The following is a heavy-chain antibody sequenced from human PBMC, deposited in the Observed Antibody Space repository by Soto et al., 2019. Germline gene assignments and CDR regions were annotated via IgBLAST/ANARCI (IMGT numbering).Heavy chain of an antibody. J-gene: IGHJ4*02. V-gene: IGHV3-30-3*01. Sequence: QVQLVESGGGVVQPGRSLRLSCAASGFTFSSYAMHWVRQAPGKGLEWVAVISYDGSNKYSADSVKGRFTISRDNSKNTLYLQMNSLRAEDTAVYYCARDKLEHLWLYGGDYWGQGTLVTVSS. CDR3: ARDKLEHLWLYGGDY. CDR1: GFTFSSYA. CDR2: ISYDGSNK. D-gene: IGHD5-18*01.